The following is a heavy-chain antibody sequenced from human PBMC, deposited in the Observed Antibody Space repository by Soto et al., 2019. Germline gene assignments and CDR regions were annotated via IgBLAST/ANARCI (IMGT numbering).Heavy chain of an antibody. J-gene: IGHJ4*02. V-gene: IGHV3-30*02. CDR1: GFTFSSYG. CDR2: ISNDGSKT. CDR3: AKDTYYYDTTGYYVYDF. D-gene: IGHD3-22*01. Sequence: PGGSLRLSCRTSGFTFSSYGMHWVRQAPGKGPEWVAFISNDGSKTDYADSVKGRFTVSRDNPKNTLFLQMNSLRGEDTAVYYCAKDTYYYDTTGYYVYDFWGQGTLVTVSS.